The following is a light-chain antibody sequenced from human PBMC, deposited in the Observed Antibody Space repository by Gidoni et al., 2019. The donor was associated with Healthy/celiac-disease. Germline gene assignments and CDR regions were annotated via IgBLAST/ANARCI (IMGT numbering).Light chain of an antibody. CDR3: QSYDSSLSGSGV. J-gene: IGLJ3*02. V-gene: IGLV1-40*01. Sequence: QSVLTQPPSVSGAPGQRVTISCTGSSSNSGAGYAVHWDQQRPGTAPKLLIYGNSNRPSGVPDRFSGSKSGTSASLAITGLQAEDEADYYCQSYDSSLSGSGVFGGGTKLTVL. CDR1: SSNSGAGYA. CDR2: GNS.